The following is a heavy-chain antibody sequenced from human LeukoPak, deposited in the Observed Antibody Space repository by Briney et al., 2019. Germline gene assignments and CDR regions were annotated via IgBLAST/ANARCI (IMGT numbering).Heavy chain of an antibody. V-gene: IGHV3-48*02. J-gene: IGHJ4*02. D-gene: IGHD2-2*02. CDR2: ISSSSSTI. CDR3: ARDVCSSTTCYNNY. Sequence: GGSLRLSCAASGFTFSSDSMNWVRQAPGKGREWVSYISSSSSTIYYADSVKGRFTISRDNAKNSLYLQMNRLRDEDTAVYYCARDVCSSTTCYNNYWGQGTLVTVSS. CDR1: GFTFSSDS.